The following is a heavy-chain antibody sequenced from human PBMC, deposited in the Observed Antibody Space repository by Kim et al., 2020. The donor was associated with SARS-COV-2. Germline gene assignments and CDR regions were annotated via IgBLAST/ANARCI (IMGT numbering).Heavy chain of an antibody. Sequence: SETLSLTCTVSGGSISSGSYYWGWIRQPPGKGLEWIGSIYYSGSTYYNPSLKSRVTISVDTSKNQFSLKLTSVTAADTAVYYCARQARMVRGVIYDYWGQGTLVTVSS. D-gene: IGHD3-10*01. CDR3: ARQARMVRGVIYDY. J-gene: IGHJ4*02. CDR1: GGSISSGSYY. V-gene: IGHV4-39*01. CDR2: IYYSGST.